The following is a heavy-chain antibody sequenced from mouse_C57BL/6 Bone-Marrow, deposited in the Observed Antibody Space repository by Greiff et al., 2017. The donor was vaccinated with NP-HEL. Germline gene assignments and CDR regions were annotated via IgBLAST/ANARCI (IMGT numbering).Heavy chain of an antibody. V-gene: IGHV2-3*01. D-gene: IGHD2-4*01. J-gene: IGHJ3*01. Sequence: QVQLQQSGPGLVAPSQSLSITCTVSGFSLTSYGVSWVRQPPGKGLEWLGVIWGDGSTNYHSALISRLSISKDNSKSQVFLKLNSLQTYDTATYYCANVYYDYDGAWFAYWGQGTLVTVSA. CDR1: GFSLTSYG. CDR2: IWGDGST. CDR3: ANVYYDYDGAWFAY.